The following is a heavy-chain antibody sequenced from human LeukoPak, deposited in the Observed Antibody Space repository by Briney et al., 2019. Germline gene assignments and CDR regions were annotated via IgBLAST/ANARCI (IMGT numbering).Heavy chain of an antibody. CDR1: GFTFSSYA. V-gene: IGHV3-30*04. CDR2: ISYDGSNK. J-gene: IGHJ4*02. D-gene: IGHD3-22*01. Sequence: PGGSLRLSCAASGFTFSSYAMHWVRQAPGKGLEWVAVISYDGSNKYYADSVKGRFTISRDNAKNSLYLQMNSLRAEDTAVYYCARDNYYDSSGYDYWGQGTLVTVSS. CDR3: ARDNYYDSSGYDY.